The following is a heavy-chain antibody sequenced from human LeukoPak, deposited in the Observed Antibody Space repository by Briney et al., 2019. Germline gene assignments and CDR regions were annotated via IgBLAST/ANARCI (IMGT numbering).Heavy chain of an antibody. J-gene: IGHJ6*02. CDR3: AREVVGADYYYGMDV. CDR1: GGSISSYY. D-gene: IGHD1-26*01. Sequence: SETLSLTCTVSGGSISSYYWSWIRQPPGKGLEWTGYIYYSGSTNYNPSLKSRVTISVDTSKNQFSLKLSSVTAADTAVYYCAREVVGADYYYGMDVWGQGTTVTVSS. V-gene: IGHV4-59*01. CDR2: IYYSGST.